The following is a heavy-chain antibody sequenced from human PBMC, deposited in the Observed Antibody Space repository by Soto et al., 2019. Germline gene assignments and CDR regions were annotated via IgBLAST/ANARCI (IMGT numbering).Heavy chain of an antibody. J-gene: IGHJ6*02. CDR2: INHSGST. Sequence: PSETLSLTCAVYGGSFSGYYWSWIRQPPGKGLEWIGEINHSGSTNYNPSLKSRVTISVDTSKNQFSLKLSSVTAADTAVYYCARRKTVAATQYYYGMDVWGQGTTVTVSS. CDR1: GGSFSGYY. CDR3: ARRKTVAATQYYYGMDV. V-gene: IGHV4-34*01. D-gene: IGHD6-13*01.